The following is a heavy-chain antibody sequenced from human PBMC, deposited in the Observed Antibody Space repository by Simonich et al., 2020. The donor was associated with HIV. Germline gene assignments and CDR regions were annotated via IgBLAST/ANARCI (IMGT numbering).Heavy chain of an antibody. J-gene: IGHJ4*02. CDR2: IRDATTV. Sequence: VRGGGSLRLSCAASVFTFTSYTMNWVRQAPGKGLEWVSFIRDATTVSYADSVKGRFTISRDNAKNSLYLQLNSLRADDTAVYYCARDHNWGFDYWGQGTLVTVSS. CDR3: ARDHNWGFDY. V-gene: IGHV3-48*01. D-gene: IGHD1-1*01. CDR1: VFTFTSYT.